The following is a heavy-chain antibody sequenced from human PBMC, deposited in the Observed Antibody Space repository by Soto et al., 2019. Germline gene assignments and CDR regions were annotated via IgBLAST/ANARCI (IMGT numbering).Heavy chain of an antibody. D-gene: IGHD3-22*01. V-gene: IGHV3-21*01. CDR2: ISTGSDYI. J-gene: IGHJ3*02. CDR1: GFSFSAYS. Sequence: QLVESGGGLVKPGGSLRLSCAASGFSFSAYSMIWVRQAPGKGLEWVSAISTGSDYIFYADSVKGRFTISRDNAKNSLYLQMDSLRAEDTAVYYCARRYYYDSSDFRPFDTWGQGKMVTVSS. CDR3: ARRYYYDSSDFRPFDT.